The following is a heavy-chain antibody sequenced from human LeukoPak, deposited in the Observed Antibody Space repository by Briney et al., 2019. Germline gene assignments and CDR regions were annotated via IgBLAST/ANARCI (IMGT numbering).Heavy chain of an antibody. Sequence: PGGSLRLSCTASGFIFSNYWMSWIRQAPGRGLEWAASTKQDGTETHYVDSVKGRFTISKDNAKNSLYLQLDSLRVEDTAVYYCAREDHSNYQYWGQGILVTVSS. CDR2: TKQDGTET. J-gene: IGHJ4*02. CDR3: AREDHSNYQY. CDR1: GFIFSNYW. V-gene: IGHV3-7*03. D-gene: IGHD4-11*01.